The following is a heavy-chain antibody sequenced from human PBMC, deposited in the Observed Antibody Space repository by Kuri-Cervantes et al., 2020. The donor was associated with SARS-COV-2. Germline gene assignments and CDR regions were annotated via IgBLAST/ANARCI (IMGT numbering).Heavy chain of an antibody. CDR3: ARGGSGNYPNLLGY. CDR2: IYTSGST. Sequence: SETLSLTCTVSGGSISSSSYYWGWIRQPPGKGLEWIGSIYTSGSTNYNPSLKSRVTISVDTSKNQFSLKLSSVTAADTAVYYCARGGSGNYPNLLGYWGQGTLVTVSS. J-gene: IGHJ4*02. D-gene: IGHD4-11*01. CDR1: GGSISSSSYY. V-gene: IGHV4-39*07.